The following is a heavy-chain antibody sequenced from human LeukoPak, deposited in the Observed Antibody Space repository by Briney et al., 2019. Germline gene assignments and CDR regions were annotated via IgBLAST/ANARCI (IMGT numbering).Heavy chain of an antibody. V-gene: IGHV4-61*02. Sequence: SQTLSLACTVSGGSISSGSYYWSWIRQPAGKGLEWIGRIYTSGSTNYNPSLKSRVTISVDTSKNQFSLKLSSVTAADTAVYYCARVINANNVYYYDSSGSVWGQGTMVTVSS. CDR2: IYTSGST. J-gene: IGHJ3*01. D-gene: IGHD3-22*01. CDR3: ARVINANNVYYYDSSGSV. CDR1: GGSISSGSYY.